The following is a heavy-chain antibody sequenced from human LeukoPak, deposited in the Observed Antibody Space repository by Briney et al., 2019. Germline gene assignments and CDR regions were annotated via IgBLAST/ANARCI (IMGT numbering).Heavy chain of an antibody. CDR1: GGSISSSSYY. D-gene: IGHD2-2*01. CDR2: IYYSVST. J-gene: IGHJ6*03. Sequence: SETLSLTCTVSGGSISSSSYYWGWFRQPPGKGLEWIGSIYYSVSTYYNPSLKSRVTISVDTPNNQFSLKLSSVTAADTAVYYCARLGIVVVPAATLYYYYYMDVWGKGTTVTISS. V-gene: IGHV4-39*07. CDR3: ARLGIVVVPAATLYYYYYMDV.